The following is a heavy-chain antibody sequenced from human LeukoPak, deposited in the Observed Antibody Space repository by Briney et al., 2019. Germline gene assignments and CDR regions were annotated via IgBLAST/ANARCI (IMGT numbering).Heavy chain of an antibody. CDR2: ISSSSSYI. V-gene: IGHV3-21*01. D-gene: IGHD2-21*02. J-gene: IGHJ4*02. Sequence: PGGSLRLSCAASGFTFSSYSMNWVRQAPGKGLEWVSSISSSSSYIYYADSVKGRFTISRDNAKNSLYLQMNSLRAEDTAVYYCARTEVVTATYADYWAREPWSPSPQ. CDR1: GFTFSSYS. CDR3: ARTEVVTATYADY.